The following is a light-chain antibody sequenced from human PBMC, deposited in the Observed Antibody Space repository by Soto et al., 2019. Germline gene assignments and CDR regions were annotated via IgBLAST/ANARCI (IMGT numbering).Light chain of an antibody. J-gene: IGKJ1*01. CDR2: AAS. V-gene: IGKV3-20*01. CDR3: QQYGSSGT. CDR1: QSVSNSF. Sequence: EVVLTQSPGTLSLSPGERATLSCRASQSVSNSFLAWYQQKPGQSPRLLIYAASARAIGIPDRFSGSGSGTDFTLTISRLEPEDFAVYYCQQYGSSGTFGQGTKVDIK.